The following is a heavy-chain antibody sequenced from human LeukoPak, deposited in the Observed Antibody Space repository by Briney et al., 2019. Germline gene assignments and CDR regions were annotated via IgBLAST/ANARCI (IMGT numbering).Heavy chain of an antibody. CDR1: GYTFTSYG. V-gene: IGHV1-18*01. Sequence: SSVKVSCKASGYTFTSYGISWVRQAPGQGLEEMGWISAYNGNTNYAQKRQGRVTMTTDTSTSTSHMELRSLSSDDTAVYYCAREGLPDYDSSGYSSYQSHLLYFDYWGQGTLVTVSS. CDR3: AREGLPDYDSSGYSSYQSHLLYFDY. D-gene: IGHD3-22*01. CDR2: ISAYNGNT. J-gene: IGHJ4*02.